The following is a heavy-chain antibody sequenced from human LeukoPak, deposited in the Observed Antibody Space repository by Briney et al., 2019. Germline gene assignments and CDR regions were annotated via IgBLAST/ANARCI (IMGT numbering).Heavy chain of an antibody. CDR3: AREKSYYDILTGYLFRWFDP. CDR2: INTNTGNP. D-gene: IGHD3-9*01. J-gene: IGHJ5*02. CDR1: GYTFINYA. Sequence: ASVKVSCKGSGYTFINYATNWVRQAPGQGLEWMAWINTNTGNPTYAHGFTGRFVFSLDTSVSTAYLQISSLKAEDTAVYYCAREKSYYDILTGYLFRWFDPWGQGTLVTVSS. V-gene: IGHV7-4-1*02.